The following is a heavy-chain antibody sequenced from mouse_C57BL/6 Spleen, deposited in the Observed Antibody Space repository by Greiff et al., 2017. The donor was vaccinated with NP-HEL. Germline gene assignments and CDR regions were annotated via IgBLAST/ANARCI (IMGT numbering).Heavy chain of an antibody. CDR2: INPSTGGT. Sequence: EVKLMESGPELVKPGASVKISCKASGYSFTGYYMNWVKQSPEKSLEWIGEINPSTGGTTYNQKFKAKATLTVDKSSSTAYMQLKSLTSEDSAVYYCARGTRLNAMDYWGQGTSVTVSS. CDR3: ARGTRLNAMDY. V-gene: IGHV1-42*01. J-gene: IGHJ4*01. D-gene: IGHD1-3*01. CDR1: GYSFTGYY.